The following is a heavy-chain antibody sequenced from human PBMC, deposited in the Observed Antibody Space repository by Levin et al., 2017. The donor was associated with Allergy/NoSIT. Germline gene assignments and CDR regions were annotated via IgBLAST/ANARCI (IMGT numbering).Heavy chain of an antibody. CDR3: AKLRREALRFDAFDI. Sequence: GESLKISCKGSGYSFNTHWIAWVRQMPGKGLEWMGIIYPGDSDTRYSPSFQGRATMSVDKSIGTAYLQWRSLRASDTAIYYCAKLRREALRFDAFDIWGQGTMVTVSS. CDR2: IYPGDSDT. V-gene: IGHV5-51*01. J-gene: IGHJ3*02. D-gene: IGHD3-16*01. CDR1: GYSFNTHW.